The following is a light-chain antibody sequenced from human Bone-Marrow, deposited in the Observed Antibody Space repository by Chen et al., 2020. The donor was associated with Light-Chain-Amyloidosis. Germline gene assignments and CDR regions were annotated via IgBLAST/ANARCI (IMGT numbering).Light chain of an antibody. CDR2: EAF. CDR1: QSLLYSNGVTY. V-gene: IGKV2D-29*01. J-gene: IGKJ1*01. Sequence: DVVMTQTPLSLSVTPGQPASISCKSSQSLLYSNGVTYLFWFLQKQGQPPQLLIYEAFNRFSGVPHRFSGSGSGTDFTLKISRVEAEDVGTYYCMQSIHLRTFGKGTKVEIK. CDR3: MQSIHLRT.